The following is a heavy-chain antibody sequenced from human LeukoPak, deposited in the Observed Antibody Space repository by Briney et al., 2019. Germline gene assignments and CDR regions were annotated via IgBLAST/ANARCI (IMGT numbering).Heavy chain of an antibody. V-gene: IGHV4-4*07. Sequence: EPSETLSLTCTVSGGSISSYYWSWIRQPAGKGLEWIGRIYTSGSTNYNPSLKSRVTMSVDKSKNQFSLKLSSVTAADTAVYYCARDEYYYDSSGSRPHYYYYMDVWGKGTTVTVSS. CDR2: IYTSGST. D-gene: IGHD3-22*01. CDR1: GGSISSYY. J-gene: IGHJ6*03. CDR3: ARDEYYYDSSGSRPHYYYYMDV.